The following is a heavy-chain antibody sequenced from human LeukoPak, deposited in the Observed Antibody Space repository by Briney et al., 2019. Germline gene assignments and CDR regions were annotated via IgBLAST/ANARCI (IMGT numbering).Heavy chain of an antibody. Sequence: SETLSLTCAVYGGSLSGSYWSWIRQPPGKGLEWIGEINHSGSANYNPSLKSRVTLSIDKSKNQFSLNLDSVTAADTAVYYCARARRDSGFYKVDYWGQGTLVTVSS. D-gene: IGHD3-3*01. J-gene: IGHJ4*02. CDR3: ARARRDSGFYKVDY. V-gene: IGHV4-34*01. CDR2: INHSGSA. CDR1: GGSLSGSY.